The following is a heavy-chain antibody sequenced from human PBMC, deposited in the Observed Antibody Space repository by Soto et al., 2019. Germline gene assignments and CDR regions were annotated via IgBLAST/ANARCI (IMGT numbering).Heavy chain of an antibody. D-gene: IGHD3-10*01. J-gene: IGHJ4*02. Sequence: QVQLQESGPGLVKPTQTLSLTCPFSVDSFTGADYYWNWIRKPPGRGLEWIGHVYYSGSTDYNPSLKSRITISLDTSKNQFSLRLSSVTAADTAIYYCASRKSYYASGTDHWGQGTLVTVSS. CDR1: VDSFTGADYY. CDR3: ASRKSYYASGTDH. CDR2: VYYSGST. V-gene: IGHV4-30-4*01.